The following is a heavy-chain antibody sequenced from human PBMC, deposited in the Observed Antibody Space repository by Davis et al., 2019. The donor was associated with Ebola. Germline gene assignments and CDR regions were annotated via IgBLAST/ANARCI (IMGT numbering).Heavy chain of an antibody. V-gene: IGHV1-18*01. J-gene: IGHJ5*02. CDR1: GYTFTSYG. Sequence: AASVKVSCKASGYTFTSYGISWVRQAPGQGLEWMGWISAYNGNTNYAQKLQGRVTMTTDTSTSTSYMELRSLRYDDTAVYYCARGIEHCSGGYCVGECWFDQWGQGTLVTVSS. CDR2: ISAYNGNT. D-gene: IGHD2-15*01. CDR3: ARGIEHCSGGYCVGECWFDQ.